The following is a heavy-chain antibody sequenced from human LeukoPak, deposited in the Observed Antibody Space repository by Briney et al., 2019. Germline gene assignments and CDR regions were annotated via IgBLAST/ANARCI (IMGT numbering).Heavy chain of an antibody. CDR1: GGSISSSSYY. CDR3: ALSGYYDSSGHDFDY. V-gene: IGHV4-39*07. Sequence: SETLSLTCTVSGGSISSSSYYGGWIRQPPGKGLEWIGSIYYSGITYYNPSLKSRVTISVDTSKKQFSLKLSSVTAADTAVYYCALSGYYDSSGHDFDYWGQGTLVTVSS. CDR2: IYYSGIT. D-gene: IGHD3-22*01. J-gene: IGHJ4*02.